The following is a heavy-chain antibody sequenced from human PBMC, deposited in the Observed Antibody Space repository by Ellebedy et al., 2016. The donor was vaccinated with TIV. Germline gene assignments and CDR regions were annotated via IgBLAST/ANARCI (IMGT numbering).Heavy chain of an antibody. Sequence: MPSETLSLTCAVFGGSFSGNNWSWIRQPPGEGLEWIGEINHSGSTNYNPSLKSRVTVSVDTSKNQFSLKLSSVTAADTAVYYCARGYDSSGYYDYWGQGTLVTVSS. J-gene: IGHJ4*02. CDR3: ARGYDSSGYYDY. CDR1: GGSFSGNN. CDR2: INHSGST. V-gene: IGHV4-34*01. D-gene: IGHD3-22*01.